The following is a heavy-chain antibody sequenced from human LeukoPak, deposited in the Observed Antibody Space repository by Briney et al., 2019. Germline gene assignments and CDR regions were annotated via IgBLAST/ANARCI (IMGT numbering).Heavy chain of an antibody. CDR1: KFTFSNYA. CDR2: LSHDGSNK. CDR3: ARGPGVYYDSSGYYYPSMDV. Sequence: GGSLGLSWEASKFTFSNYAMHGVRRAPGKGRGGVAVLSHDGSNKYYADSVKGRFTISRDNSKNTLYLQMNSLRAEDTAVYYCARGPGVYYDSSGYYYPSMDVWGQGTTVTVSS. D-gene: IGHD3-22*01. V-gene: IGHV3-30-3*01. J-gene: IGHJ6*02.